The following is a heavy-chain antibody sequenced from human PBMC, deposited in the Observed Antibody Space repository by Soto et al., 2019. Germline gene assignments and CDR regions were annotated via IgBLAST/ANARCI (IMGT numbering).Heavy chain of an antibody. Sequence: QVQLQESGPGLVKPSETLSLTCTVSSGSIRSYYWSWIRQPPGKGLEWIGYIHYSGSTNHNPSLKSRVTISADTSKNQFSLRLSSVSAADTAVYYCARQRYFDWSKDYSMDVWGKGTTVTVSS. CDR3: ARQRYFDWSKDYSMDV. CDR2: IHYSGST. CDR1: SGSIRSYY. D-gene: IGHD3-9*01. V-gene: IGHV4-59*08. J-gene: IGHJ6*03.